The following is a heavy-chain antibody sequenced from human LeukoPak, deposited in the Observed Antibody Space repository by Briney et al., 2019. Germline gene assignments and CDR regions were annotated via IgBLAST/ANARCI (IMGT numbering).Heavy chain of an antibody. V-gene: IGHV1-18*01. CDR3: ARPGLRYSPAFNWFDP. CDR1: GYTFTSYG. CDR2: ISAYNGNT. Sequence: ASVKVSCKASGYTFTSYGISWVRQAPGQGLEWMGWISAYNGNTNYAQKLQGRVTMTTDTSTSTAYMELRSLRSDDTAVYYCARPGLRYSPAFNWFDPWGQGTLVTVSS. D-gene: IGHD5-18*01. J-gene: IGHJ5*02.